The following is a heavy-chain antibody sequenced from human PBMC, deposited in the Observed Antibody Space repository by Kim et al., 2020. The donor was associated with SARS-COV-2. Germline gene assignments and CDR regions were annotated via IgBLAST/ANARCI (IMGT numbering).Heavy chain of an antibody. J-gene: IGHJ6*02. CDR2: IDPIDSYT. CDR3: ARFVDYYSYAMDV. V-gene: IGHV5-10-1*01. Sequence: GESLKISCKGSGYSFTTYWISWVRQMPGKGLEWMGRIDPIDSYTYYSPSFQGHVTISVDMSINTAYLQWSSLKASDTAMYYCARFVDYYSYAMDVWGQGTTVTVSS. CDR1: GYSFTTYW.